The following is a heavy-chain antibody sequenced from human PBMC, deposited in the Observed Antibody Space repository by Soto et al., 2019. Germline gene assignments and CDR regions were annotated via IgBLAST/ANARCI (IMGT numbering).Heavy chain of an antibody. CDR2: MNPNSGNT. CDR1: GYTFTSYD. CDR3: ARSKDYYDSSGYYYYFDY. Sequence: ASVKVSCKASGYTFTSYDINWVRQATGQGLEWMGWMNPNSGNTGYAQKFQGRVTMTRSTSISTAYMELSSLRSEDTAVYYCARSKDYYDSSGYYYYFDYWGQGTLVTVSS. D-gene: IGHD3-22*01. V-gene: IGHV1-8*01. J-gene: IGHJ4*02.